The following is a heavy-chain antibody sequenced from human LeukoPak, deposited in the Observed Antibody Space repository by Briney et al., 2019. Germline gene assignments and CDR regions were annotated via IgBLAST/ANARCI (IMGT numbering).Heavy chain of an antibody. CDR2: MNPNSGNT. CDR3: ARGPRSIVVVPAAIRPDYYYYYMDV. J-gene: IGHJ6*03. CDR1: GYTFTSYD. D-gene: IGHD2-2*02. V-gene: IGHV1-8*03. Sequence: ASVKVSCKASGYTFTSYDINWVRQAPGQGLEWMGWMNPNSGNTGYAQKFQGRVTITRNTSISTAYMELSSLRSEDTAVYYCARGPRSIVVVPAAIRPDYYYYYMDVWGKGTTVTVSS.